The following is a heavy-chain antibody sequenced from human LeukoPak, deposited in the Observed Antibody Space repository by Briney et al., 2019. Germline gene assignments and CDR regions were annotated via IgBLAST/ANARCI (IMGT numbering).Heavy chain of an antibody. J-gene: IGHJ3*02. CDR1: GYTFTSYD. V-gene: IGHV1-8*01. CDR2: MNPNSGNT. Sequence: ASVKVSCKASGYTFTSYDINWVRQATGQGLEWVGWMNPNSGNTGYAQKFQGRVTMTRNTSISTAYMELSSLRSEDTAVYYCARGDYYGSGSYSAAFDIWGQGTMVTVSS. CDR3: ARGDYYGSGSYSAAFDI. D-gene: IGHD3-10*01.